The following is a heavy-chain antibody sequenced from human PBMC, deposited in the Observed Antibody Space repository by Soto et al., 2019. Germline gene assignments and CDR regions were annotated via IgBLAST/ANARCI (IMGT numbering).Heavy chain of an antibody. J-gene: IGHJ6*03. D-gene: IGHD5-12*01. Sequence: QVQLVQSGAEVKRPGASVTVSCRSSGDTFNDYYIHWVRQAPGQGPEWMGWINPNGGVTKYAQKFQAWVSMTRDTAIRTVYMQLRRLRSDDTAVYYWERESGWATATLVYYFFYMDVWGRGTTVTVSS. CDR2: INPNGGVT. V-gene: IGHV1-2*04. CDR3: ERESGWATATLVYYFFYMDV. CDR1: GDTFNDYY.